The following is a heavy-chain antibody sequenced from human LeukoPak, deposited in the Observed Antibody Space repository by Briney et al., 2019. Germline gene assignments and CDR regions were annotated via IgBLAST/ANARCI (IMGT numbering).Heavy chain of an antibody. CDR3: AIGRAMIVVVPLDY. D-gene: IGHD3-22*01. J-gene: IGHJ4*02. V-gene: IGHV1-2*02. Sequence: GASVKVSCKASGYTFTGYYMHWVRQAPGQGLEWMGWINPNSGGTNYAQKFEGRVTMTRDTSISTAYKELSRLRSDDTAVYYCAIGRAMIVVVPLDYWGQGTLVTVSS. CDR1: GYTFTGYY. CDR2: INPNSGGT.